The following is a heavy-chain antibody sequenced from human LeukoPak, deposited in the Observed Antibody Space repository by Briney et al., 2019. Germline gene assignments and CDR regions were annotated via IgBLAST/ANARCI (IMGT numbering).Heavy chain of an antibody. V-gene: IGHV3-9*01. CDR3: AKDGEDDILTGYTNYYYGMDV. D-gene: IGHD3-9*01. J-gene: IGHJ6*02. CDR1: GFSFGDYA. Sequence: GRPLRLSCAASGFSFGDYAMHWVRQAPGKGLEWVSGSSWNSGSMAYADSVKGRFTISRDNAKNSLYLQMNSLRAEDTAVYYCAKDGEDDILTGYTNYYYGMDVWGQGTTLTVSS. CDR2: SSWNSGSM.